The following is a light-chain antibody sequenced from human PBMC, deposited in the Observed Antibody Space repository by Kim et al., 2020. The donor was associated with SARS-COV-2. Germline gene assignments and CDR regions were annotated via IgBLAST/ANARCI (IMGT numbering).Light chain of an antibody. CDR1: SGSIASNY. CDR2: EDN. J-gene: IGLJ3*02. V-gene: IGLV6-57*01. Sequence: ESPGTTVTISCTRSSGSIASNYVQWYQQRPGSSPTTVIYEDNQRPSGVPDRFSGSIDSSSNSASLTISGLKTEDEADYYCQSYEVFGGGTQLTVL. CDR3: QSYEV.